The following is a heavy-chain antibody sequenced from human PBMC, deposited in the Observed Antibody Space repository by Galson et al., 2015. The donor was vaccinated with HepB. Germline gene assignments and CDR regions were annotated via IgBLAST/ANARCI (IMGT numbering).Heavy chain of an antibody. Sequence: QSGAEVKKPGESLRISCKGSGYSFTNYWITWVRQMPGKGLEWMGTIEPSDSYTNYSPSFQGHVTISADKSISTAHLQWSSLKASDTAMYYCAGGVLVATNAFNIWGQGTMVTVSS. CDR3: AGGVLVATNAFNI. D-gene: IGHD2-8*02. CDR1: GYSFTNYW. J-gene: IGHJ3*02. CDR2: IEPSDSYT. V-gene: IGHV5-10-1*01.